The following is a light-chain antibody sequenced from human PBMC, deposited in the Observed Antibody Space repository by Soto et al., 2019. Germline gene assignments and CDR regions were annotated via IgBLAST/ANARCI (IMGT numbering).Light chain of an antibody. V-gene: IGKV3-11*01. CDR3: QHRSIWPVS. J-gene: IGKJ5*01. Sequence: EIVLTQSPATLSLSPGERATLSCRASQSVSSYLAWYQQKPGQAPRLLIYDASNRATGIPARFSGSGSGTDFTLTINSLEPEDFAVYYCQHRSIWPVSFGQGTRLEIK. CDR1: QSVSSY. CDR2: DAS.